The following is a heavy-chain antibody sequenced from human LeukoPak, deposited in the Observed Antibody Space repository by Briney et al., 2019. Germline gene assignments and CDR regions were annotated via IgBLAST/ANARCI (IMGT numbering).Heavy chain of an antibody. CDR3: AREITDDSSGYYYYQH. D-gene: IGHD3-22*01. CDR1: GYTFTSYG. V-gene: IGHV1-18*01. Sequence: ASVKVSCKASGYTFTSYGISWVRQALGQGLEWMGWISAYSGNTNYAQKLQGRVTMTTDTSTSTAYMELRSLRSDDTAVYYCAREITDDSSGYYYYQHWGQGTLVTVSS. CDR2: ISAYSGNT. J-gene: IGHJ1*01.